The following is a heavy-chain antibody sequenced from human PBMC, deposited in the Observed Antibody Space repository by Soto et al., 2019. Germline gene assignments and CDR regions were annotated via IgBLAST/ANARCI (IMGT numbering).Heavy chain of an antibody. CDR2: IIPIFSTA. V-gene: IGHV1-69*06. J-gene: IGHJ4*02. CDR1: RGTFSTYA. CDR3: ARDRRAAFKENYSSFDY. Sequence: SVKVSCKASRGTFSTYAISWVRQAPGQGLEWMGGIIPIFSTANYAQKFQGRVTITADKSTSTAYMELSSLRSEDTAVYYCARDRRAAFKENYSSFDYWGQGTLVTV. D-gene: IGHD2-15*01.